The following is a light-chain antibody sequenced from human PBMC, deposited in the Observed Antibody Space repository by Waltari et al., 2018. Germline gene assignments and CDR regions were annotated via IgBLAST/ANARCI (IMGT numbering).Light chain of an antibody. CDR3: QSADSNGTL. CDR1: GLPDQY. J-gene: IGLJ2*01. V-gene: IGLV3-25*03. CDR2: KDS. Sequence: SYGLTQSPSVSVSPGQTARITCSGDGLPDQYAFWYQQKPGQAPVLVMYKDSERPSGIPERFSGSSSGTTVTLTISGVQAEDEADYYGQSADSNGTLFGGGTKLTVL.